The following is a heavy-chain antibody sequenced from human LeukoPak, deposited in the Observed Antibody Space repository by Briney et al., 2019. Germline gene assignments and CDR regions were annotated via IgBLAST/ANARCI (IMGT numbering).Heavy chain of an antibody. J-gene: IGHJ6*03. CDR2: IYYSGST. Sequence: NPSETLSLTCTVSGGSISSYYWSWIRQPPGKGLEWIGYIYYSGSTNYNPSLKSRVTISVDTSKNQFSLKLSSVTAADTAVYYCARGSLPLPHYYYYYMDVWGKGTTVTVSS. CDR1: GGSISSYY. V-gene: IGHV4-59*01. CDR3: ARGSLPLPHYYYYYMDV.